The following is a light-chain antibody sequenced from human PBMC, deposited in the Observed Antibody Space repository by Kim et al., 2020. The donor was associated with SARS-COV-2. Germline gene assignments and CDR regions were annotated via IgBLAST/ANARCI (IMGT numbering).Light chain of an antibody. V-gene: IGLV1-44*01. CDR3: AALDDSLNGPV. CDR1: SSNIESKT. Sequence: GQRVTMSYSGTSSNIESKTVNWFQQLPGTAPTLLIYSNNLRPSGVPDRFSGSKSGPSASLAISGLQSEDEADYYCAALDDSLNGPVFGTGTKVNVL. CDR2: SNN. J-gene: IGLJ1*01.